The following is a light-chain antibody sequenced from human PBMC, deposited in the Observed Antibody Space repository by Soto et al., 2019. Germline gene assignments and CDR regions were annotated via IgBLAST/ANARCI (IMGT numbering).Light chain of an antibody. CDR3: AAWDDSLSGHYV. V-gene: IGLV1-47*01. CDR2: RNN. J-gene: IGLJ1*01. Sequence: QSVLTQPPSASGTPGQRVTISCSGSTSNIGTNYVYWYHQLPGTAPKLLISRNNQRPSGVPDRFSGSKSGTSASLAISGLRSGDEGDYYCAAWDDSLSGHYVFGTGTKVTVL. CDR1: TSNIGTNY.